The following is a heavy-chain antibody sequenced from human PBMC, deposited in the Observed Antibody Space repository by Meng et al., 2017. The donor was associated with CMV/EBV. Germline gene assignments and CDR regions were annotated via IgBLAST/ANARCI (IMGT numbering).Heavy chain of an antibody. CDR3: ASTGYCSTTSCHLLLDLYNWFDP. Sequence: SETLSLTCTVSGGSISSSSYYWGWIRQPPGKGLEWIGSIYYSGSTYSNPSLKSRVTMSLDTSKNQFSLNLSSVTAADTAVYYCASTGYCSTTSCHLLLDLYNWFDPWGQGTLVTVSS. D-gene: IGHD2-2*01. V-gene: IGHV4-39*07. CDR2: IYYSGST. J-gene: IGHJ5*02. CDR1: GGSISSSSYY.